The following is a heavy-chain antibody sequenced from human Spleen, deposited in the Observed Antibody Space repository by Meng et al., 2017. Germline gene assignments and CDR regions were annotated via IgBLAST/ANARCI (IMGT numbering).Heavy chain of an antibody. J-gene: IGHJ4*02. CDR3: ARGSLLGLDF. CDR2: INPNSGGA. D-gene: IGHD2-15*01. V-gene: IGHV1-2*06. Sequence: QEGLVESGAEVKKPGASVKVSCNASGYTFSGFFMHWVRQAPGQGLEYMGRINPNSGGANYAQKFQGRVTMTRDTSISTAYMDLSGLRSDDTAVYYCARGSLLGLDFWGRGTLVTVSS. CDR1: GYTFSGFF.